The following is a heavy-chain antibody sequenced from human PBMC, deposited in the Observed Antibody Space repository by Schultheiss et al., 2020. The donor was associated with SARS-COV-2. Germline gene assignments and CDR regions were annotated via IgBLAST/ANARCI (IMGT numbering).Heavy chain of an antibody. CDR2: IYHSGST. Sequence: SETLSLTCTVSGGSISSSSYYWGWIRQPPGKGLEWIGYIYHSGSTYYNPSLKSRVTISVDRSKNQFSLKLSSVTAADTAVYYCARVSCSGGSCFLDYWGQGTLVTVSS. CDR3: ARVSCSGGSCFLDY. D-gene: IGHD2-15*01. J-gene: IGHJ4*02. CDR1: GGSISSSSYY. V-gene: IGHV4-39*07.